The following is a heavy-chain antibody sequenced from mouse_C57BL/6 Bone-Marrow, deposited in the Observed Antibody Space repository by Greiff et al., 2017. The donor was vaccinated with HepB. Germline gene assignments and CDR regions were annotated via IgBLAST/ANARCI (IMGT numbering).Heavy chain of an antibody. CDR1: GFTFSSYG. CDR3: ARQGVRDY. J-gene: IGHJ4*01. D-gene: IGHD2-5*01. CDR2: ISSGGSYT. V-gene: IGHV5-6*01. Sequence: EVKLQESGGDLVKPGGSLKLSCAASGFTFSSYGMSWVRQTPDKRLEWVATISSGGSYTYYPDSVKGRFTISRDNAKNTLYLQMSSLKSEDTAMYYCARQGVRDYWGQGTSVTVSS.